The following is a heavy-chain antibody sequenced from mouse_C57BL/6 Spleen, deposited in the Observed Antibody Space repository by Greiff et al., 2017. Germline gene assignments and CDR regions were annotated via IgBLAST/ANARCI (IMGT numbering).Heavy chain of an antibody. J-gene: IGHJ4*01. CDR3: ARPWYSNYRYAMDY. Sequence: EVKLVESGGGLVKPGGSLKLSCAASGFTFSDYGMHWVRQAPEKGLEWVAYISSGSSTIYYADTVQGRFTISRDNAKNTMFLQMTSLRSEDTAMYYCARPWYSNYRYAMDYWGQGTSVTVSS. CDR1: GFTFSDYG. D-gene: IGHD2-5*01. CDR2: ISSGSSTI. V-gene: IGHV5-17*01.